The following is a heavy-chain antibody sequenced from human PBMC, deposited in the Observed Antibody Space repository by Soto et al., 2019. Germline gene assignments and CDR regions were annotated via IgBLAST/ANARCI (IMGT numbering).Heavy chain of an antibody. D-gene: IGHD6-19*01. CDR1: GFTVSANY. V-gene: IGHV3-53*01. J-gene: IGHJ5*01. CDR2: LYRGGST. Sequence: EVQLVESGGGLIQPGGSLRLSCAASGFTVSANYMSWVRQAPGKGLEWVSVLYRGGSTYYADSVKGRFTISRDNSKNTLHLHMNSLRAEDTAVYYCVRGIAVTEPQGGWFDSWGQGTQVTVSS. CDR3: VRGIAVTEPQGGWFDS.